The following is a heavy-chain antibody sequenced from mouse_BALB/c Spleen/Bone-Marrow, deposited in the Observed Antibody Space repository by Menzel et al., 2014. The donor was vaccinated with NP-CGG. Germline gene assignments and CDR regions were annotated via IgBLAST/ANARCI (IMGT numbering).Heavy chain of an antibody. V-gene: IGHV14-3*02. D-gene: IGHD1-2*01. J-gene: IGHJ1*01. Sequence: EVKLVESGAELVKPGASVKLSCTASGFNIKDTYMHWVKQRPEQGLEWIGRIDPANGYSIYDPKFQGKATITADTTSNTAHLQLSSLTSEDTAVYYCALITTATFSYWYFDVWGAGTTVTVSS. CDR2: IDPANGYS. CDR3: ALITTATFSYWYFDV. CDR1: GFNIKDTY.